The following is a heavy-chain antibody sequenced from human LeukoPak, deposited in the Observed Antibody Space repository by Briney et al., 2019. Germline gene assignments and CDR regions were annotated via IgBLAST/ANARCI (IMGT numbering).Heavy chain of an antibody. CDR3: ARDGEVVAATHFDY. J-gene: IGHJ4*02. D-gene: IGHD2-15*01. CDR1: GFTFDDYA. Sequence: GGSLRLSCAASGFTFDDYAMHWVRQAPGKGLEWVSGISWNSGSIGYADSVKGRFTISRDNAKNSLYLQMNSLRAEDTAVYYCARDGEVVAATHFDYWGQGTLVTVSS. V-gene: IGHV3-9*01. CDR2: ISWNSGSI.